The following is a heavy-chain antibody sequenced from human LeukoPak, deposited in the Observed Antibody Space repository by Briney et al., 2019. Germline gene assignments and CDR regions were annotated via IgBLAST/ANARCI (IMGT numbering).Heavy chain of an antibody. D-gene: IGHD4-17*01. V-gene: IGHV4-59*12. J-gene: IGHJ4*02. CDR3: ARASYDYGDYCFDY. CDR2: IYHSGST. CDR1: GGSISSYY. Sequence: PSETLSLTCTVSGGSISSYYWSWIRQPAGKGLEWIGYIYHSGSTYYNPSLKSRVTISVDRSKNQFSLKLSSVTAADTAVYYCARASYDYGDYCFDYWGQGTLVTVSS.